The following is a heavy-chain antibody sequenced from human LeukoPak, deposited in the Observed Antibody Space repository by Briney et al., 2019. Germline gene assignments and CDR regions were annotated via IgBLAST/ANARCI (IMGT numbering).Heavy chain of an antibody. CDR1: GFTFSNAW. V-gene: IGHV3-15*01. J-gene: IGHJ5*02. D-gene: IGHD1-26*01. Sequence: GGSLRLSCAASGFTFSNAWMSWVRQAPGKGLEWIGRIKRKTDGGTTDYAAPVKGRFTISRDDSKNTLYLQMNSLRTEDTAVYYRTTGLSLVGPKLAWGQGTLVTVSS. CDR2: IKRKTDGGTT. CDR3: TTGLSLVGPKLA.